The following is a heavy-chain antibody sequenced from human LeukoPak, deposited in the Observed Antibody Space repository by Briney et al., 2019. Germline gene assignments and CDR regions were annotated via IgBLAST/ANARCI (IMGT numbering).Heavy chain of an antibody. J-gene: IGHJ3*02. CDR1: GFTFSSYS. CDR2: ISSGSSTI. CDR3: ASSTASRAFDM. V-gene: IGHV3-48*01. Sequence: PGGSLRLSCAASGFTFSSYSMNWVRQAPGKGLEWSSYISSGSSTIYYADSVKGRFTISRDNAKNSLYVQMNSLRAEDTAVYYCASSTASRAFDMWGQGTMVTVSS. D-gene: IGHD3-3*02.